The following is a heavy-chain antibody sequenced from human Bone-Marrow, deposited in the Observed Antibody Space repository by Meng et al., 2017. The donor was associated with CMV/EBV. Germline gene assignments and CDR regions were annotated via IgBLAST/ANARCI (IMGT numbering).Heavy chain of an antibody. Sequence: ASVKVSCKASGYTFSSYYMDWVRQAPGQGLEWMGIINPSGGSTSYAQKFQGRVTMTRDTSTSTVYMELSSLRSEDTAVYYCARRESSNLEFGYWGQGTLVTVSS. V-gene: IGHV1-46*01. CDR1: GYTFSSYY. CDR2: INPSGGST. D-gene: IGHD3-10*01. J-gene: IGHJ4*02. CDR3: ARRESSNLEFGY.